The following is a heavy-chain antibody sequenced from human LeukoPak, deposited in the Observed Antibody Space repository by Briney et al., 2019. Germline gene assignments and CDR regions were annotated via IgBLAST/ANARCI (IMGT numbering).Heavy chain of an antibody. V-gene: IGHV3-66*01. CDR1: GGSISSYY. CDR2: IYSGGST. D-gene: IGHD1-26*01. Sequence: PSETLSLTCTVSGGSISSYYWSWVRQAPGKGLEWVSVIYSGGSTYYADSVKGRFTISRDNSKNTLYLQMNSLRAEDTAVYYCARDLTSGSYRDYWGQGTLVTVSS. J-gene: IGHJ4*02. CDR3: ARDLTSGSYRDY.